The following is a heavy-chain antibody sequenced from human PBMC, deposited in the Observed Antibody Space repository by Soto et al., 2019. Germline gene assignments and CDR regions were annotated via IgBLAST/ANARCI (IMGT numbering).Heavy chain of an antibody. V-gene: IGHV4-31*03. CDR3: AIIPYDSSGYYYFDY. CDR2: IYYSGST. Sequence: QVQLQESGPGLVKPSQTLSLTCTVPGGSISSGGYYWSWIRQHPGKGLEWIGYIYYSGSTYYNPSLKSRVTISVDTSKNQFSLKLSSVTAADTAVYYCAIIPYDSSGYYYFDYWGQGTLVTVSS. D-gene: IGHD3-22*01. CDR1: GGSISSGGYY. J-gene: IGHJ4*02.